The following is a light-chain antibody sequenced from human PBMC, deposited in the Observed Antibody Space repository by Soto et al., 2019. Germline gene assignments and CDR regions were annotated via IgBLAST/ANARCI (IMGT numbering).Light chain of an antibody. J-gene: IGKJ1*01. CDR1: QRVSSN. Sequence: EIVMTQSPATLSVSPEERATLSCRASQRVSSNLAWYQQKPGQAPRLLIYGASTRATGIPARFSGSGSGTEFTLTFSSLQSEDFAVYYCQQYNNWPRTFGQGTKVDIK. V-gene: IGKV3-15*01. CDR3: QQYNNWPRT. CDR2: GAS.